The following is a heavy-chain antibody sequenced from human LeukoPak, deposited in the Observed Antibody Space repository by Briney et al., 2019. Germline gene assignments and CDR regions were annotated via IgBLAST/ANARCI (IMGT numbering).Heavy chain of an antibody. CDR3: ARHIGIVGVTCFDY. D-gene: IGHD1-26*01. Sequence: PGGSLRLSCAASGFTFSTYWMSWVRQAPGKGLEWVANIKQDGSEKYYVDSVKGRFTISRDNAKNSLYLQMNSLRAEDTAVYYCARHIGIVGVTCFDYWGQGTLVTVSS. J-gene: IGHJ4*02. CDR1: GFTFSTYW. CDR2: IKQDGSEK. V-gene: IGHV3-7*01.